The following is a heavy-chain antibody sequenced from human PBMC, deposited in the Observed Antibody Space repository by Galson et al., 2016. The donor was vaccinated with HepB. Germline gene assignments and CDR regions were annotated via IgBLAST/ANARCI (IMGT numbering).Heavy chain of an antibody. CDR3: AKWRRDCDNNRCNDYYVMDD. J-gene: IGHJ6*02. V-gene: IGHV3-23*01. CDR1: GFTFSSHA. Sequence: SLRLSCAASGFTFSSHAMSWVRQAPGKGLEWVSGVSATTYYADSVRGRFTTSRDDSKNTVNLQMNSLRAEDTAIYYCAKWRRDCDNNRCNDYYVMDDWGEGTTVTVSS. D-gene: IGHD3-22*01. CDR2: VSATT.